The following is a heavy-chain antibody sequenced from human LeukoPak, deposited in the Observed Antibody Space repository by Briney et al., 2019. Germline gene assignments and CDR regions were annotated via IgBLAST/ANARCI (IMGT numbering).Heavy chain of an antibody. D-gene: IGHD5-12*01. V-gene: IGHV3-21*01. CDR2: ISTMSNYI. J-gene: IGHJ5*02. CDR1: GFDFSTYA. CDR3: SKDRLGGLDL. Sequence: GSLRLSFAASGFDFSTYAINWVRQAPGKGLEWVSSISTMSNYIFYGYSVKGRFTISRDNAKNSVYLQMNSLRPEDTAVYYCSKDRLGGLDLWGQGTLVTVSS.